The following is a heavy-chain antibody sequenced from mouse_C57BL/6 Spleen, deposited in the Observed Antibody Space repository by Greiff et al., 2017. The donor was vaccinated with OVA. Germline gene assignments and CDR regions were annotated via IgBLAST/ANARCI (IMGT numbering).Heavy chain of an antibody. Sequence: QVQLQQPGTELVKPGASVKLSCKASGYTFTSYWMHWVKQRPGQGLEWIGNINPSNGGTNYNEKFKSKATLTVDKSSSTAYMQLSSLTSEDSAVDDCAREGAPYWYFDVWGTGTTVTVSS. CDR3: AREGAPYWYFDV. J-gene: IGHJ1*03. CDR1: GYTFTSYW. V-gene: IGHV1-53*01. CDR2: INPSNGGT.